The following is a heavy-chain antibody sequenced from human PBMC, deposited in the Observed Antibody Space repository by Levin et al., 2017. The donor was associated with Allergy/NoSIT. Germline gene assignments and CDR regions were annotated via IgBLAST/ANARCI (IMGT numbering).Heavy chain of an antibody. CDR1: GFTFSGSA. D-gene: IGHD1-26*01. CDR3: SRSGGPYGAFYH. J-gene: IGHJ4*02. Sequence: GESLKISCAASGFTFSGSAMHWVRQASGKGLEWVGRIRSKANSYATAYAASVKGRFTISRDASENSLYLQMTSLVADDTAVYFCSRSGGPYGAFYHWGRGTRVTVSS. CDR2: IRSKANSYAT. V-gene: IGHV3-73*01.